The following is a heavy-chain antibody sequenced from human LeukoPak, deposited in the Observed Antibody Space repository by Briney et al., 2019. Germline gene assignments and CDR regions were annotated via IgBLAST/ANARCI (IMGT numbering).Heavy chain of an antibody. CDR2: IYYSGST. Sequence: SETLSLTCTVSGGSISSSSYYWGWIRQPPGKGLEWIGSIYYSGSTYYNPSLKSRVTISVDTSKNQFSLKLSSVTAADTAVYYCARPLYYYDSSGYTPRGYAFDIWGQGTMVTVSS. D-gene: IGHD3-22*01. V-gene: IGHV4-39*01. CDR3: ARPLYYYDSSGYTPRGYAFDI. J-gene: IGHJ3*02. CDR1: GGSISSSSYY.